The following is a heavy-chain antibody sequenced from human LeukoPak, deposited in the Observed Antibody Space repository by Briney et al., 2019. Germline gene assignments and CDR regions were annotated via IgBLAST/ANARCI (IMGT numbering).Heavy chain of an antibody. CDR1: GGSISSYY. Sequence: SETLSLTCTVSGGSISSYYWSWIRQPPGKGLEWIGYIYYSGSTNYNPSLKSRVTMSVDTSRNQFSLKLSSVTAADTAVYYCARASGDYYDSSGYLDAFDIWGQGTMVTVSS. D-gene: IGHD3-22*01. J-gene: IGHJ3*02. CDR3: ARASGDYYDSSGYLDAFDI. CDR2: IYYSGST. V-gene: IGHV4-59*12.